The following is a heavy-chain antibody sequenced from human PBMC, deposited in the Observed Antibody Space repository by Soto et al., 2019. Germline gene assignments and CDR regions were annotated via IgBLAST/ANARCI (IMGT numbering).Heavy chain of an antibody. CDR1: GYTFTSYD. V-gene: IGHV1-8*01. CDR2: MNHNSGNT. CDR3: ARGFKGASYYDFWRHDYYYHGMDV. D-gene: IGHD3-3*01. Sequence: GASVKVSGKASGYTFTSYDINWVRQAAGQGLEWMGWMNHNSGNTGYAQKFQGRVTMTRNTSISTAYMELSSLRSEDTAVYYCARGFKGASYYDFWRHDYYYHGMDVWGQGTTVTVSS. J-gene: IGHJ6*02.